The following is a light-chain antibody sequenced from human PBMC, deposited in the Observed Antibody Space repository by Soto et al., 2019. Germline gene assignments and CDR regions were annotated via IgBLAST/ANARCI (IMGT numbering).Light chain of an antibody. CDR1: QSVDTN. CDR2: DAS. CDR3: QQRSNWPST. Sequence: EIVLTQSPVTLSLSPGDRATLSCRASQSVDTNLGWYQQKSGQAPRLLISDASNRATDIPARFSGSGSGTDFTLTISSLEPEDFAVYYCQQRSNWPSTFGGGTKVEIK. J-gene: IGKJ4*01. V-gene: IGKV3-11*01.